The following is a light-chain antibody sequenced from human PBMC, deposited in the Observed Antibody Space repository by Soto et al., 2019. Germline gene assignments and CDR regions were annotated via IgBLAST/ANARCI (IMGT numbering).Light chain of an antibody. CDR3: QQANSFPRT. CDR2: AAS. J-gene: IGKJ4*01. V-gene: IGKV1-12*01. CDR1: ESISSW. Sequence: DIQMTQSPPTLSASAGDRVTITCRASESISSWLAWYQQKVGRPPKRLIYAASSLQSGVLSRFSGSGSGTDFTLTISSLQPEDFATYYCQQANSFPRTFGGGTKVDIK.